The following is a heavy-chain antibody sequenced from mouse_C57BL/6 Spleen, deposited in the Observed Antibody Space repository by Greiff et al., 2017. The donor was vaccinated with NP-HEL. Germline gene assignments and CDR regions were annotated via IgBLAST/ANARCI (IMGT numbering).Heavy chain of an antibody. Sequence: EVQGVESGGGLVKPGGSLKLSCAASGFTFSDYGMHWVRQAPEKGLEWVAYISSGSSTIYYADTVKGRFTISRDNAKNTLCLQMTSLRSEDTAMYYCARNYVGNAMDYWGQGTSVTVSS. V-gene: IGHV5-17*01. D-gene: IGHD1-1*01. CDR3: ARNYVGNAMDY. CDR2: ISSGSSTI. J-gene: IGHJ4*01. CDR1: GFTFSDYG.